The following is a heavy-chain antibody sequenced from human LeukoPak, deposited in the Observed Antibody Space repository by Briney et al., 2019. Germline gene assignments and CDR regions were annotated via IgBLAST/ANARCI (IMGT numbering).Heavy chain of an antibody. D-gene: IGHD4-17*01. V-gene: IGHV1-69*13. CDR2: IIPIFGTA. Sequence: SVKVSCKASGGTFSSYAISWVRQAPGQGLEWMGGIIPIFGTANYAQKFQGRVTITADESTSTAYMELSSLRSEDTAVYYCARDARPLLDYGDLGYWGQGTLVTVSS. CDR3: ARDARPLLDYGDLGY. J-gene: IGHJ4*02. CDR1: GGTFSSYA.